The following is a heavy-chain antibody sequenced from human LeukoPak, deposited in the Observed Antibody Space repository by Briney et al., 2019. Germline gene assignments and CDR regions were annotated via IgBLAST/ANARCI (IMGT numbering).Heavy chain of an antibody. V-gene: IGHV3-23*01. CDR2: ISGSGGST. D-gene: IGHD6-6*01. J-gene: IGHJ4*02. CDR1: GFTFSSYA. CDR3: AKRFEFAAARAGQNLYYFDY. Sequence: GGSLRLSCAASGFTFSSYAMSWVRQAPGKGLEWVSAISGSGGSTYYADSVKGRFTISRDNSKNTLYLQMNSLRAEDTAVYYCAKRFEFAAARAGQNLYYFDYWAREPWSPSPQ.